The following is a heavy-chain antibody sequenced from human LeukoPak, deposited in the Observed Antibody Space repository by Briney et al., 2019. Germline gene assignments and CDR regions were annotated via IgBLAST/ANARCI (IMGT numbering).Heavy chain of an antibody. V-gene: IGHV3-15*01. CDR3: TTMSYPRFDF. CDR2: IRSKADGGTT. Sequence: GGSLRLSCAASGFTFSNAWMSWVRQAPGKGLEWVGRIRSKADGGTTDYAAPVKDRIIISRDDSKTTVFLQMNSLETEDTGVYFCTTMSYPRFDFWGQGALVTVSS. J-gene: IGHJ4*02. CDR1: GFTFSNAW. D-gene: IGHD1-26*01.